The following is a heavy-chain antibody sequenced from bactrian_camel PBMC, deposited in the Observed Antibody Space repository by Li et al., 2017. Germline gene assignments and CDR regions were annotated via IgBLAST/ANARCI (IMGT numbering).Heavy chain of an antibody. CDR2: IGRDGST. CDR1: AYTGGPFY. D-gene: IGHD2*01. Sequence: VESGEGSVQAGGSLRLSCAASAYTGGPFYMAYFRQAPGKEREGVAAIGRDGSTSYTDSVKGRFTISRDNAKNTLYLQMVSLKPEDTAMYYCAADLFLGGCSYEPQRFNYWGQGTQVTVS. V-gene: IGHV3S55*01. J-gene: IGHJ4*01. CDR3: AADLFLGGCSYEPQRFNY.